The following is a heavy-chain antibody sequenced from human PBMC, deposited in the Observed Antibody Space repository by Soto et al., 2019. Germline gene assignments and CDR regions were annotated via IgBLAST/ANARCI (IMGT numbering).Heavy chain of an antibody. Sequence: GESLKISCKGSGYSFTSYWIGWARQMPGKGLEWIVIIYPGDSDSRYSRSFQGQVTISADKSISTAYLQWSSLKASDTAMYYCASLPSCSSTSCYLNGMDGWGQGTTVTVSS. CDR2: IYPGDSDS. V-gene: IGHV5-51*01. J-gene: IGHJ6*02. CDR3: ASLPSCSSTSCYLNGMDG. CDR1: GYSFTSYW. D-gene: IGHD2-2*01.